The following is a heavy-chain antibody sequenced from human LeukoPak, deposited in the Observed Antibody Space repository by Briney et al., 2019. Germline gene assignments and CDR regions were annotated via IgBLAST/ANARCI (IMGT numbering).Heavy chain of an antibody. CDR3: ARRYCSGGSCHPPDY. CDR1: GFTFSSYS. V-gene: IGHV3-21*01. D-gene: IGHD2-15*01. J-gene: IGHJ4*02. Sequence: KPGGPLRLSCAASGFTFSSYSMNWVRQAPGKGLEWVSSISSSSSYIYYADSVKGRFTISRDNAKNSLYLQMNSLRAEDTAVYYCARRYCSGGSCHPPDYWGQGTLVTVSS. CDR2: ISSSSSYI.